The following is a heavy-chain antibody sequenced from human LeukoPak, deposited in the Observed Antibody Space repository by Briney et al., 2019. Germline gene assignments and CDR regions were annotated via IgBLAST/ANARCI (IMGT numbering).Heavy chain of an antibody. D-gene: IGHD1-26*01. CDR2: IYYSGST. J-gene: IGHJ3*02. CDR1: GGSISSYY. Sequence: SETLSLTCTVSGGSISSYYWSWIRQPPGKGLEWIGYIYYSGSTNYNPSLKSRVTISVDTSKNQFSLKLSSVTAADTAVYYCARDPVGAFDIWSQGTMVTVSS. V-gene: IGHV4-59*01. CDR3: ARDPVGAFDI.